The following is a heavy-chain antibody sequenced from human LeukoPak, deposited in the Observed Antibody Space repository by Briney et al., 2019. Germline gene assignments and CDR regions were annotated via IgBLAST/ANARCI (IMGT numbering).Heavy chain of an antibody. CDR2: INHSGST. Sequence: SETLSLTCTVSGGSISSYYWSWIRQPPGKGLEWIGEINHSGSTNYNPSLKSRVTISVDTSKNQFSLKLSSVTAADTAVYYCARGLATPYYYDSSGTKFDYWGQGTLVTVSS. CDR3: ARGLATPYYYDSSGTKFDY. V-gene: IGHV4-34*01. D-gene: IGHD3-22*01. J-gene: IGHJ4*02. CDR1: GGSISSYY.